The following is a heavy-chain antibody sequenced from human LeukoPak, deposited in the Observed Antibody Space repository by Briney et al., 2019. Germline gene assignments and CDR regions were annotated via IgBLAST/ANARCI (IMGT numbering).Heavy chain of an antibody. Sequence: PGGSLRLSCAASRFTFSSYAMSWVRQAPGKGLEWVSDISGSGGSTYYADSVKGRFTISRDNAKSTLYLQMNSLRAEDTAVYYCARGDESGSHSYWGRGTLVTVSS. J-gene: IGHJ4*02. CDR2: ISGSGGST. CDR1: RFTFSSYA. CDR3: ARGDESGSHSY. D-gene: IGHD1-26*01. V-gene: IGHV3-23*01.